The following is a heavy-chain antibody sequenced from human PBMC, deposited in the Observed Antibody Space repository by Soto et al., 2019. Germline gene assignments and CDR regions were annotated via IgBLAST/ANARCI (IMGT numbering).Heavy chain of an antibody. D-gene: IGHD5-12*01. Sequence: SETLSLTCTVSGGSISSYYWSWIRQPPGKGLEWIGYIYYSGSTNYNPSLKSRVTISVDTSKNQFSLKLSSVTAADTAVYYCARTRDGYHFGYWGQGTLVTVSS. CDR1: GGSISSYY. V-gene: IGHV4-59*01. J-gene: IGHJ4*02. CDR2: IYYSGST. CDR3: ARTRDGYHFGY.